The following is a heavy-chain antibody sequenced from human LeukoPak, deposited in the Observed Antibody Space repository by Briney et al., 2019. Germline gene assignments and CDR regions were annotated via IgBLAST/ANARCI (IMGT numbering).Heavy chain of an antibody. CDR2: IYWNDDK. D-gene: IGHD4-23*01. CDR1: GFSLNAGGVG. V-gene: IGHV2-5*01. J-gene: IGHJ4*02. Sequence: SGPTLVKPTQTLTLTCTFSGFSLNAGGVGVGWVRQPPGKALEWLALIYWNDDKRYSPSLKNRLTITKDTSKNQVVLTMANMDPVDTATYYCAHKLDYSGLDYWGQGTLVTLSS. CDR3: AHKLDYSGLDY.